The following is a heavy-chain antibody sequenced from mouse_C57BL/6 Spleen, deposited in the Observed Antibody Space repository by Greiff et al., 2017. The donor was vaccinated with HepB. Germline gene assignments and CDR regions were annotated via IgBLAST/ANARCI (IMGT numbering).Heavy chain of an antibody. CDR2: IDPSDSYT. Sequence: VQLQQPGAELVMPGASVKLSCKASGYTFTSYWMHWVKQRPGQGLEWIGEIDPSDSYTNYNQKFKGKSTLTVDKASSTAYMQLSSLTSEDSAVYYCARGGDGYYQGYFDYWGPGTTLTVSS. V-gene: IGHV1-69*01. D-gene: IGHD2-3*01. CDR1: GYTFTSYW. J-gene: IGHJ2*01. CDR3: ARGGDGYYQGYFDY.